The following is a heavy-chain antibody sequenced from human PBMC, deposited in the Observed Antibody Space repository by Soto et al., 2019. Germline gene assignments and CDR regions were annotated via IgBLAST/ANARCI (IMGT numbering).Heavy chain of an antibody. V-gene: IGHV3-72*01. D-gene: IGHD2-8*01. J-gene: IGHJ3*02. CDR2: IRNKANSYST. Sequence: EVQLVESGGGLVQPGGSLRLSCAASGFTFSDNYMDWVRQAPGKGLEWVGRIRNKANSYSTQYAASVKGRFTISRDDSKTSLSLQMTSRQTEDTAVYYCTRGRIYADESGRPFDIWGQGTVVTVSS. CDR1: GFTFSDNY. CDR3: TRGRIYADESGRPFDI.